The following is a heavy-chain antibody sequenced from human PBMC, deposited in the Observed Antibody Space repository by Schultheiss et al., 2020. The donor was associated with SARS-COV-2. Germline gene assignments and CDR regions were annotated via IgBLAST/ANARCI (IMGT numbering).Heavy chain of an antibody. J-gene: IGHJ4*02. V-gene: IGHV3-30*04. CDR1: GFTFSSYA. CDR3: ARPYYDSSGYFDY. CDR2: ISYDGSNK. Sequence: GESLKISCAASGFTFSSYAMHWVRQAPGKGLEWVAVISYDGSNKYYADSVKGRFTISRDNSKNTLYLQMNSLRADDTAVYYCARPYYDSSGYFDYWGQGTLVTVSS. D-gene: IGHD3-22*01.